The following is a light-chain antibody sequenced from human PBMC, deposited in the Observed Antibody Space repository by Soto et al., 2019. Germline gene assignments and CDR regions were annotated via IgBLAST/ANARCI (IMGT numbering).Light chain of an antibody. CDR2: GAS. J-gene: IGKJ5*01. CDR3: QQHGSSPIT. CDR1: QSVSSSY. V-gene: IGKV3-20*01. Sequence: EIVLTQSPGTLSLSPGERATLSCRASQSVSSSYLAWYQQKPGQAPRLLIYGASSRATGIPDRFSGSGSGTDFTLTISRLEPEDFAVYYCQQHGSSPITFGQGTRLEN.